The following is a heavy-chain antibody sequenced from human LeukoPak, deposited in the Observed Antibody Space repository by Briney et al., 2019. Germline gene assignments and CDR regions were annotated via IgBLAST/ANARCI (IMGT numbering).Heavy chain of an antibody. CDR3: VRDGMYQANY. V-gene: IGHV4-4*02. Sequence: SGTLSLTCAVSGGSISSSYWWSWVRQPPGKGLEWIGEIYHSGSTNYNPSLKSRVTISVDKSKNQFSLTVTSVTAADTAVYYCVRDGMYQANYWGQGTLVTVSS. D-gene: IGHD2-2*01. CDR2: IYHSGST. CDR1: GGSISSSYW. J-gene: IGHJ4*02.